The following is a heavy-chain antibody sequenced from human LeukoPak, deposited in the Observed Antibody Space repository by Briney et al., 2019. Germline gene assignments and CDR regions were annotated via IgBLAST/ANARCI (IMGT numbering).Heavy chain of an antibody. J-gene: IGHJ4*02. CDR3: VRDRWELEPFDY. D-gene: IGHD1-26*01. CDR1: GLTFSSHW. V-gene: IGHV3-74*01. CDR2: ITNDGSST. Sequence: GGSLRLSCAASGLTFSSHWMRWVRQAPGKGLGWVSRITNDGSSTTYADSVKGRFTISRDNAKHMLYLQVNRLRGDDTGVYCCVRDRWELEPFDYWGQGTMVTVSS.